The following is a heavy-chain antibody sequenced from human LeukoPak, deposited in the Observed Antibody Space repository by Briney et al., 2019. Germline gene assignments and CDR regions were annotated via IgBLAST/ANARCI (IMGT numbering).Heavy chain of an antibody. J-gene: IGHJ4*02. CDR3: ASGYNTFDY. V-gene: IGHV3-48*03. CDR2: ISSSGSTI. Sequence: GGSLRLSCAASGFTFSSYEMNWVRQAPGKGLEWVSYISSSGSTIYYADSVKGRFTISRDNAKNSLYLQMNGLRAEDTAVYYCASGYNTFDYWGQGTLVTVSS. D-gene: IGHD5-24*01. CDR1: GFTFSSYE.